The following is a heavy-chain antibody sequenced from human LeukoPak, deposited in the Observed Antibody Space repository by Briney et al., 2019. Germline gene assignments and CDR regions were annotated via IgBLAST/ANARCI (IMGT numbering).Heavy chain of an antibody. CDR2: ISGSGGST. CDR3: ARIRSSGYLTFDY. D-gene: IGHD3-22*01. CDR1: GFTFSSYA. Sequence: GGSLRLSCAASGFTFSSYAMSWVRQAPGKGLERVSAISGSGGSTYYADSVKGRFTISRDNTKNSLYLQMNGLRAEDTAVYYCARIRSSGYLTFDYWGQGILVTVSS. J-gene: IGHJ4*02. V-gene: IGHV3-23*01.